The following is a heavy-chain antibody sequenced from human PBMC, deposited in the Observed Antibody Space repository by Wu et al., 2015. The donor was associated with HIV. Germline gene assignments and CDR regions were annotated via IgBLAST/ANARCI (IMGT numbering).Heavy chain of an antibody. CDR1: GYTFNDYY. V-gene: IGHV1-2*02. CDR2: INPNSGGT. D-gene: IGHD5-12*01. J-gene: IGHJ6*02. Sequence: QVQLVQSGAEVKKPGASMKVSCKASGYTFNDYYIQWVRQAPGQGLEWMGWINPNSGGTNYAQNFEDRVTMTRDTSITTAYMELSSLRSEDTAVYYCARNTDSVATSLYSLGVWGHGTTVTVSS. CDR3: ARNTDSVATSLYSLGV.